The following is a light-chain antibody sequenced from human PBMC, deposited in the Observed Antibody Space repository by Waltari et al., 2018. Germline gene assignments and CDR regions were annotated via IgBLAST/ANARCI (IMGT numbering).Light chain of an antibody. CDR3: QQYGSSPFT. J-gene: IGKJ3*01. V-gene: IGKV3-20*01. CDR1: QSISNNY. CDR2: GAS. Sequence: EIVLTQSPGTLSLSPGERATLSCRASQSISNNYLAWYQQKPGQAPTLLIYGASNRATGMPDAFGGSWSGTDFTLTISKLEPEDFAVYYCQQYGSSPFTFGPGTKVDFK.